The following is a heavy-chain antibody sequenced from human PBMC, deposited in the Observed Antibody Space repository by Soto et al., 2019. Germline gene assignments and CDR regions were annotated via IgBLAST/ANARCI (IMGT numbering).Heavy chain of an antibody. V-gene: IGHV2-70*04. CDR3: ARIRYYYDSSGPNDAFDI. CDR1: GFSLSTSGMR. CDR2: IDWDDDK. J-gene: IGHJ3*02. Sequence: SGPTLVNPTQTLTLTCTFSGFSLSTSGMRVSFIRQPPGKALEWLARIDWDDDKFYSTSLKTRLTISKDTSKNQVVLTMTNMDPVDTATYYCARIRYYYDSSGPNDAFDIWGQGTMVTVSS. D-gene: IGHD3-22*01.